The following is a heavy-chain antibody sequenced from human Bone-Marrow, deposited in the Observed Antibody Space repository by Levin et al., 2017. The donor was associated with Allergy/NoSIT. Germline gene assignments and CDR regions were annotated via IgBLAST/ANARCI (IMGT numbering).Heavy chain of an antibody. CDR2: ISYDGSNK. V-gene: IGHV3-30*04. Sequence: GGSLRLSCAASGFTFSSYAMHWVRQAPGKGLEWVAVISYDGSNKYYADSVKGRFTISRDNSKNTLYLQMNSLRAEDTAVYYCASIAFGDAFDIWGQGTMVTVSS. J-gene: IGHJ3*02. CDR1: GFTFSSYA. CDR3: ASIAFGDAFDI. D-gene: IGHD3-10*01.